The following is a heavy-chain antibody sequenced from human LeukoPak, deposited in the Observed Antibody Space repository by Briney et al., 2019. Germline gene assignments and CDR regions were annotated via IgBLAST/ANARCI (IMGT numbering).Heavy chain of an antibody. Sequence: SETLSLTCTVSGGSISSNNYYWGWMPQPPGKGMEWIGHIYYDGRTYYNPSLKSRVTMSVDTSKNQFSLKLSSVTAADTAVYYCARHRGSSSEFDPWGLGTLVTISS. D-gene: IGHD6-6*01. CDR1: GGSISSNNYY. J-gene: IGHJ5*02. CDR2: IYYDGRT. CDR3: ARHRGSSSEFDP. V-gene: IGHV4-39*01.